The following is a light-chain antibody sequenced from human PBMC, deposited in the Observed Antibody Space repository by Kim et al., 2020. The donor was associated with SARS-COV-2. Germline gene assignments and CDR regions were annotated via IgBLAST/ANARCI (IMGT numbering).Light chain of an antibody. V-gene: IGKV3-20*01. CDR2: DAS. J-gene: IGKJ2*01. CDR1: QSVSRSY. Sequence: EIVLTQSPGTLSLSPGERATLSCRASQSVSRSYLAWYQQKPGQAPSLLIYDASNRATGVSDRFSGSGSGTDFTLTISRVEPEDVAVYYCQQYGSSPYTFGQGTKLEI. CDR3: QQYGSSPYT.